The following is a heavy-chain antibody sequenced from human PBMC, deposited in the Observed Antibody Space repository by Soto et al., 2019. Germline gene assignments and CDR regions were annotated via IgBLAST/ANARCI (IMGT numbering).Heavy chain of an antibody. CDR3: AHRVLRTVFGLVTTTAIYFDF. D-gene: IGHD3-3*01. CDR1: GFSLTTSGVG. CDR2: IYWDDDK. Sequence: QITLNEAGPTVVRPTETLTLTCRFSGFSLTTSGVGVGWIRQSQGKAPEWLALIYWDDDKRYSASLKSRLTITKDTSKNQVVLTVSDLDPTDTATYYCAHRVLRTVFGLVTTTAIYFDFWGQGTPVAVSS. J-gene: IGHJ4*02. V-gene: IGHV2-5*02.